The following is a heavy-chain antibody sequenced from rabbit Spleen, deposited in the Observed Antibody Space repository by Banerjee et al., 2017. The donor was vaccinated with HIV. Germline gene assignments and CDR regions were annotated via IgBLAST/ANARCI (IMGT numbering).Heavy chain of an antibody. CDR2: INTATGKA. V-gene: IGHV1S40*01. CDR1: GFSFSSSYY. D-gene: IGHD1-1*01. J-gene: IGHJ4*01. CDR3: ARDLVGVIGWNFYL. Sequence: QSLEESGGDLVKPGASLTLTCTASGFSFSSSYYMCWVRQAPGKGLEWIACINTATGKAVYATWANGRFTISRTSSTTVTLRMTSLTAADRAAYFCARDLVGVIGWNFYLWGPGTLVTVS.